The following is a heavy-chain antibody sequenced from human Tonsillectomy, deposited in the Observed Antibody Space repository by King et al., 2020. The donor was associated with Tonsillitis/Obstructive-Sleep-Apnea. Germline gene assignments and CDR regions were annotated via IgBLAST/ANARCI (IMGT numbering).Heavy chain of an antibody. Sequence: TLKESGPALVKPTQTLALTCTFSGFSLSTSEMCVSWIRQPPGKALEWLARIDWDDDKYYSTSLKTRLTISKDTSKNQVVLTMTNMDPVDTATYFCARNEDYYYYMDVWGKGTTVTVSS. CDR2: IDWDDDK. J-gene: IGHJ6*03. CDR3: ARNEDYYYYMDV. CDR1: GFSLSTSEMC. V-gene: IGHV2-70*11.